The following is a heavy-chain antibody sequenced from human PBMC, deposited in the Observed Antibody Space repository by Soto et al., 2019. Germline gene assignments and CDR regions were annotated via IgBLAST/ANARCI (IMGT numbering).Heavy chain of an antibody. CDR3: ARTPGYSSGWYWFDP. V-gene: IGHV1-18*01. Sequence: ASVKVSCKASGYTFTSYGISWVRQAPGQGLEWMGWISAYNGNTNYAQKLQGRVTMTTDTSTSTAYMELRSLGSDDTAVYYCARTPGYSSGWYWFDPWGQGTLVTVSS. J-gene: IGHJ5*02. D-gene: IGHD6-19*01. CDR2: ISAYNGNT. CDR1: GYTFTSYG.